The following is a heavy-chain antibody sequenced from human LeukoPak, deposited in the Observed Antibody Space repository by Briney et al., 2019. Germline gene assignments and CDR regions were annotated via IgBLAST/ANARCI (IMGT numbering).Heavy chain of an antibody. J-gene: IGHJ4*02. Sequence: GESLKISCKGSGYSFTSNWISWVRQMPGKGLEWMGRIDPSDSYTNFRPSFQGHVSTSADKSISTAYLQWSSLKASDTAIYYCARQRGYCRTSSCQEFDYWGQRTLVTVSS. D-gene: IGHD2-2*01. CDR1: GYSFTSNW. CDR2: IDPSDSYT. V-gene: IGHV5-10-1*01. CDR3: ARQRGYCRTSSCQEFDY.